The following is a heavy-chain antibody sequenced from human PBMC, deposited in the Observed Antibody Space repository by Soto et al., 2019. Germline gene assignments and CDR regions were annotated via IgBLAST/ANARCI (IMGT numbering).Heavy chain of an antibody. CDR1: GGSISSSSYY. CDR2: IYYSGST. V-gene: IGHV4-39*01. Sequence: SETLSLTCTVSGGSISSSSYYWGWIRQPPGKGLEWIGSIYYSGSTYYNPSLKSRVTISVDTSKNQFSLKLSSVTAADTAVYYCARIVVDTYDYWGQGMLVTVSS. D-gene: IGHD5-18*01. J-gene: IGHJ4*02. CDR3: ARIVVDTYDY.